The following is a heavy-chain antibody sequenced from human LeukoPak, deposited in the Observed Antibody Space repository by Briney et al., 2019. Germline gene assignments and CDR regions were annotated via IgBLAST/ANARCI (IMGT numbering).Heavy chain of an antibody. D-gene: IGHD2/OR15-2a*01. CDR1: GESFSGYY. CDR3: ARDFLFDY. V-gene: IGHV4-34*01. J-gene: IGHJ4*02. Sequence: PSVTLSLTCAVWGESFSGYYWSWLRQPPGKGLEWVGEIKHSGSTNYYPSLKGPVTIPVGTSKNQFSLALSSVNAADTAVYFCARDFLFDYWGQGTLVTVSS. CDR2: IKHSGST.